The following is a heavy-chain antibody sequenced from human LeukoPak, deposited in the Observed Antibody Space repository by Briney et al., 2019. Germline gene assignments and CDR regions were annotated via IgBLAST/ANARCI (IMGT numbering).Heavy chain of an antibody. CDR3: TKDAQRGFDYSNSFQF. V-gene: IGHV3-33*06. CDR2: IWSDSTNM. Sequence: GGSLRPSCAASGFIFTDYGFHWVRQAPGKGLEWVAAIWSDSTNMFYAQSVRGRFIIQRDDYQNTVYLEMSSLRAEDTAVYCCTKDAQRGFDYSNSFQFWGQGSLVTVSS. J-gene: IGHJ4*02. D-gene: IGHD4-11*01. CDR1: GFIFTDYG.